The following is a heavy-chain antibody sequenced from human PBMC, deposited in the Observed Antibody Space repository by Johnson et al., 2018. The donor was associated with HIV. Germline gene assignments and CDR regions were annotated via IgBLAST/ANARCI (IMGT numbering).Heavy chain of an antibody. CDR3: ARCGYSSYWDAFDI. Sequence: VQLVESGGGLVQPGRSLRLSCAASGFTFSSYDMHWVRQATGKGLEWVSAIGTAGDTYYPGSVKGRFTISRENAKNSLYLQMNSLRAEDTALYYCARCGYSSYWDAFDIWGQGTMVTVSS. D-gene: IGHD5-12*01. J-gene: IGHJ3*02. CDR2: IGTAGDT. V-gene: IGHV3-13*01. CDR1: GFTFSSYD.